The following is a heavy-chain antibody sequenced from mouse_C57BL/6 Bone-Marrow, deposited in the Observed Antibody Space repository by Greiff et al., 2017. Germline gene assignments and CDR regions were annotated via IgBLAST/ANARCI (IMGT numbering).Heavy chain of an antibody. CDR3: ARGDYASSPCDY. CDR2: INPGSGGT. D-gene: IGHD1-1*01. CDR1: GYDFTNYL. J-gene: IGHJ2*01. Sequence: VQLQQSGAELVRPGTSVKVSCKASGYDFTNYLIEWVKQRPGQGLEWIGVINPGSGGTNYNEKFKGKATMTADKSSSTAYLQLSSLTSADSAVYVCARGDYASSPCDYWGQGTTLTVSS. V-gene: IGHV1-54*01.